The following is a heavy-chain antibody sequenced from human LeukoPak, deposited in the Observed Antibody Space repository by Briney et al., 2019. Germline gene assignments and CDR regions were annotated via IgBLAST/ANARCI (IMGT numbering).Heavy chain of an antibody. CDR3: ARERGDWLEPTLGAFDI. D-gene: IGHD1-1*01. V-gene: IGHV4-59*01. CDR2: ST. CDR1: GVSISSYY. J-gene: IGHJ3*02. Sequence: PSETLSLTCTVSGVSISSYYWSWIRQPPGKGLEWIGGSTNYNPSLKSRVIISVDTSKNQFSLKLSSVTAADTAVYYCARERGDWLEPTLGAFDIWGQGTLVTVSS.